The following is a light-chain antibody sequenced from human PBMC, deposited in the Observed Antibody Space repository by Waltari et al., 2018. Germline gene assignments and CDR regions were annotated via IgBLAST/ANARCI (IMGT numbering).Light chain of an antibody. CDR1: SSHIGAGYA. V-gene: IGLV1-40*01. CDR2: GNT. CDR3: QCYDSSLSGSV. Sequence: QSVLTQPPSVSGAPGQRVTISCTGISSHIGAGYAVPWYQQLPGTAPKLLIYGNTNRPSGVPDRFSGSKSGTSASLAITGLQAEDEADYYCQCYDSSLSGSVFGGGTKLTVL. J-gene: IGLJ3*02.